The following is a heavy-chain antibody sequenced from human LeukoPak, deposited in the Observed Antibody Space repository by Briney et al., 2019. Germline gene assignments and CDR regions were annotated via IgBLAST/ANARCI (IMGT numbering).Heavy chain of an antibody. CDR2: IYHSGST. J-gene: IGHJ4*02. Sequence: SETLSLTCTVSGYSISSGYYWGWIRQPPGKGLEWIGSIYHSGSTYYNPSLKSRVTISVDTSKNQFSLKPSSVTAADTAVYYCARTSDSSGYFHYWGQGTLVTVSS. D-gene: IGHD3-22*01. CDR3: ARTSDSSGYFHY. CDR1: GYSISSGYY. V-gene: IGHV4-38-2*02.